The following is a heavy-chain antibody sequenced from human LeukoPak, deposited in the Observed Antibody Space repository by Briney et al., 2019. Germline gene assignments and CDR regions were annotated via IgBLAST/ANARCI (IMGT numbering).Heavy chain of an antibody. J-gene: IGHJ4*02. V-gene: IGHV3-21*01. CDR2: ISSSSSYI. D-gene: IGHD5-24*01. CDR3: AREMATKSYYFDY. CDR1: GFTFSSYS. Sequence: GGSLRLSCAASGFTFSSYSMNWVRQAPGQGLEWVSSISSSSSYIYYADSVQGRFTISRDNAKNSLYLQMNSLRAEDTAVYYCAREMATKSYYFDYWGQGTLVTVSS.